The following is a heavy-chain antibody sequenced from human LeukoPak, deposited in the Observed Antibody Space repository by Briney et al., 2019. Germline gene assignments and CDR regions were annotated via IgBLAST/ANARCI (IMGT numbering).Heavy chain of an antibody. D-gene: IGHD6-13*01. V-gene: IGHV4-34*01. CDR3: ARGDSSSWLFDY. Sequence: SETLSLTCAVYGGSFSGYYWSWIRQPPGKGLEWIGEINHSGSTNYNPSLKSRVTISVDTSKNQFSLKLSSVTAADTAVYYCARGDSSSWLFDYWGQGTLVTVSS. CDR2: INHSGST. CDR1: GGSFSGYY. J-gene: IGHJ4*02.